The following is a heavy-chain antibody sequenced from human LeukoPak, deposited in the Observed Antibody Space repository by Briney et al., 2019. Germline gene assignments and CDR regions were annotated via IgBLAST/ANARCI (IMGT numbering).Heavy chain of an antibody. D-gene: IGHD2-15*01. CDR1: GFTFSSYG. V-gene: IGHV3-33*01. CDR2: IWYDGSNK. CDR3: ARVPKSRYCSGGSCYYYGMDV. Sequence: GGSLRLSCAASGFTFSSYGMHWVRQAPGKGLEWVAVIWYDGSNKYYADSVKGRFTISRDNSKNTLYLQMNSLRAEDTAVYYCARVPKSRYCSGGSCYYYGMDVWGQGTTVTVSS. J-gene: IGHJ6*02.